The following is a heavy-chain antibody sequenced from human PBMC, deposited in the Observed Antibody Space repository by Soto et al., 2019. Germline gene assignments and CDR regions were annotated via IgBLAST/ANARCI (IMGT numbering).Heavy chain of an antibody. J-gene: IGHJ6*03. D-gene: IGHD4-17*01. Sequence: QVQLQESGPGLVKPSQTLSLTCTVSGGSISSGGYYWSWIRQHTGKGLEWIGYIYYSGSTYYNPSLKSRVTISVDTSKNQFSLKLSSVTAADTAVYYCARDGDGDYDRAGDYYYYMDVWGKGTTVTVSS. CDR3: ARDGDGDYDRAGDYYYYMDV. CDR2: IYYSGST. V-gene: IGHV4-31*03. CDR1: GGSISSGGYY.